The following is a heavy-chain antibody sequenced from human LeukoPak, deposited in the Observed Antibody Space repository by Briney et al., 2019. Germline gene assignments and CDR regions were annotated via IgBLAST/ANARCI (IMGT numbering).Heavy chain of an antibody. CDR1: GGSISSYY. D-gene: IGHD5-12*01. Sequence: SETLSLTCTVSGGSISSYYWNWIRQPPGKGLEWIGYIYDSGSTNYNPSLKSRVTISVDTSKNQFSLKLSSVTAADTAVYYCARGGSGYDSFYYYGMDVWGQGTSVTVSS. J-gene: IGHJ6*02. CDR2: IYDSGST. CDR3: ARGGSGYDSFYYYGMDV. V-gene: IGHV4-59*01.